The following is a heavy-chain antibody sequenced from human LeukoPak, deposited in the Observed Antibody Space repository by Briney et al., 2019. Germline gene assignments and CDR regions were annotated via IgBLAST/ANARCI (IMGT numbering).Heavy chain of an antibody. V-gene: IGHV3-23*01. CDR2: SSSIGGRT. D-gene: IGHD6-19*01. CDR3: AKKDPGPQAGLDY. CDR1: GFTFSSHG. J-gene: IGHJ4*02. Sequence: PGGSLRLSCAASGFTFSSHGMNWVRQAPGKGLEWVSGSSSIGGRTYYADSVKGRFTISRDNSKNTLYLQMNSLRAEDTAVYYCAKKDPGPQAGLDYWGQGTLVTVSS.